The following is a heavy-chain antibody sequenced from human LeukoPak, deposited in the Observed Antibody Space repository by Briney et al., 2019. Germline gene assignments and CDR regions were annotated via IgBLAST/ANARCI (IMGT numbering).Heavy chain of an antibody. V-gene: IGHV3-48*03. CDR3: ARDDGPSTVLIWFDP. D-gene: IGHD4-23*01. CDR1: GFTFSSYE. J-gene: IGHJ5*02. Sequence: PGGSLRLSCAASGFTFSSYEMNWVRQAPGKGLEWVSYISSSGSTIYYADSVKGRFTISRDNAKNSLYLQMNSLRAEDTAVYYCARDDGPSTVLIWFDPWGQGTLVTVSS. CDR2: ISSSGSTI.